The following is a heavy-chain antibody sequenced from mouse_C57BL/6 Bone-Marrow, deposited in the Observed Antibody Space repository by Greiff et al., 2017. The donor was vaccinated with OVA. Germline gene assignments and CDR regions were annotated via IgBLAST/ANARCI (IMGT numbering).Heavy chain of an antibody. V-gene: IGHV10-1*01. D-gene: IGHD1-1*01. CDR3: VRHMELHREDYFDY. Sequence: DVKLVESGGGLVQPKGSLKLSCAASGFSFNTYAMNWVRQATGKGWEGVARLRSKSNNYSTYYADSMKERFTIPRNDSESKLYLQMNNLKTEDTAMYYCVRHMELHREDYFDYWGQGTTLTVSS. J-gene: IGHJ2*01. CDR1: GFSFNTYA. CDR2: LRSKSNNYST.